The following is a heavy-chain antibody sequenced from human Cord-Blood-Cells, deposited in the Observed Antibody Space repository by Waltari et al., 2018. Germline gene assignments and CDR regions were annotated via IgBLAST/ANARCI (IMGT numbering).Heavy chain of an antibody. D-gene: IGHD2-15*01. V-gene: IGHV4-39*07. J-gene: IGHJ4*02. Sequence: QLQLQESGPGLVKPSETLSLTCTVSGGSISSSSYYWGWIRQPPGKGLEWIGSIYYSGSTYNNPSLKGRVTISVDTSKNQFSLKLSSVTAADTAVYYCARGGDCSGGSCYSSFDYWGQGTLVTVSS. CDR2: IYYSGST. CDR1: GGSISSSSYY. CDR3: ARGGDCSGGSCYSSFDY.